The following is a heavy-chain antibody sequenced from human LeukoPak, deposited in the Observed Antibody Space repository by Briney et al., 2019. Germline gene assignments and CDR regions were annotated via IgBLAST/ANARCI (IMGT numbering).Heavy chain of an antibody. Sequence: PGGSLRLSCAASGFTFSSYSMNWVRQAPGEGLEWVSSISSSSSYIYYADSVKGRFTISRDNAKNSLYLQMNSLRAEDTAVYYCARDYTSSYSSGWYSYFDYWGQGTLVTVSS. CDR3: ARDYTSSYSSGWYSYFDY. D-gene: IGHD6-19*01. V-gene: IGHV3-21*01. CDR1: GFTFSSYS. CDR2: ISSSSSYI. J-gene: IGHJ4*02.